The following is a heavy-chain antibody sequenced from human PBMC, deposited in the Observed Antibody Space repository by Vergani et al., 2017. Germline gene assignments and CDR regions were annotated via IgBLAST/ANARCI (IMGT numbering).Heavy chain of an antibody. CDR1: GFTFSSYA. CDR3: AKDNVPGYYDSSGYCDY. CDR2: ISGSGGNT. D-gene: IGHD3-22*01. J-gene: IGHJ4*02. Sequence: EIQVLESGGGLVQPGGSLRLSCAASGFTFSSYAMSWVRQAPGKGLQWVSGISGSGGNTFYADSVKGRFTISRDNSKNTLYLQMSSLRAEDTAVYYCAKDNVPGYYDSSGYCDYWGQGTLVTVSS. V-gene: IGHV3-23*01.